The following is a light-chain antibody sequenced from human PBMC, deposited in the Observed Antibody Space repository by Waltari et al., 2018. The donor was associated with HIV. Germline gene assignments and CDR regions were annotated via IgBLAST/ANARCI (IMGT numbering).Light chain of an antibody. J-gene: IGLJ3*02. CDR3: SSYTTSSTLV. Sequence: QSALTQPASVSGSPGQSITISCTGTRSDVGGYNYVSWFQQHPGKAPKLMIYEVSNRPSGVSNRVSGSKSGNTASLTISGLQAEDEADYYCSSYTTSSTLVFGGGTKLTV. V-gene: IGLV2-14*01. CDR1: RSDVGGYNY. CDR2: EVS.